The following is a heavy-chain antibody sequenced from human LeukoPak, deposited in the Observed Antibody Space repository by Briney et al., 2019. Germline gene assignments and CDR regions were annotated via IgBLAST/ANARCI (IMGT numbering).Heavy chain of an antibody. V-gene: IGHV3-23*01. Sequence: PGGSLRLSCAASGFTFSSYAMSWVRQAPGKGLEWVSGLSGSGGSTYYADSVKGRFTISRDNSKNTLYLQMNSLRAEDTALYYCAKGRCSTSSCSLGYFDYWGQGNLVTVSS. CDR2: LSGSGGST. J-gene: IGHJ4*02. CDR3: AKGRCSTSSCSLGYFDY. D-gene: IGHD2-2*01. CDR1: GFTFSSYA.